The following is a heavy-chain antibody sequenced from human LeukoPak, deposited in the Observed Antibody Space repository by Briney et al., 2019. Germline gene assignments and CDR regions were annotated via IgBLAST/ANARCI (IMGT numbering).Heavy chain of an antibody. V-gene: IGHV3-13*04. CDR1: GFTFSTYD. CDR3: ARAPRRPAFDI. Sequence: PGGSLRLSCAASGFTFSTYDRHWVRQPPGKGLEWISVIGTTGDTYYSASVKGRFTISRDNAKKSLYLQMNSLRAGDTAVYYCARAPRRPAFDICGQGTMVTVSS. CDR2: IGTTGDT. J-gene: IGHJ3*02.